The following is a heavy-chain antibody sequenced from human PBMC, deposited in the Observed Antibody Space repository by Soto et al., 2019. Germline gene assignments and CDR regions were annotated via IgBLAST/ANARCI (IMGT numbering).Heavy chain of an antibody. J-gene: IGHJ4*02. CDR3: ARVYSGSYSDS. CDR1: GGSIRSNNR. D-gene: IGHD1-26*01. CDR2: IFHSGST. Sequence: SETLSLTCAVSGGSIRSNNRWSWVRQPPGKGLEWIGEIFHSGSTNYNPSLKTRVTITVDKSKNQFSLKLSSVTAADTAVYYCARVYSGSYSDSWGQGTLVTSPQ. V-gene: IGHV4-4*02.